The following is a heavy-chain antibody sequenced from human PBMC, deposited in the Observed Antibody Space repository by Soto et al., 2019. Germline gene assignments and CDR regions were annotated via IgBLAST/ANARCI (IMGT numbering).Heavy chain of an antibody. CDR2: IIPIFGTS. CDR3: ARGEGVYAVTPKNGMDV. Sequence: QVQLVQSGAEVKKTGTSVKVSCKASGGTFSSYAISWVRQAPGQGLEWMGGIIPIFGTSNSAQKFQGRVTITADESTSTAYMELSSLRSEDTAVYYCARGEGVYAVTPKNGMDVWGQGTTVTVSS. D-gene: IGHD4-17*01. J-gene: IGHJ6*02. CDR1: GGTFSSYA. V-gene: IGHV1-69*01.